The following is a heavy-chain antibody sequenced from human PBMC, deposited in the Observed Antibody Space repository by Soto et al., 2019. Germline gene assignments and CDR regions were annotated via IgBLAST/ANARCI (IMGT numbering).Heavy chain of an antibody. CDR3: AKIRVAVTTHPYFDY. V-gene: IGHV3-73*01. J-gene: IGHJ4*02. CDR1: GFTFSGSA. CDR2: IRGKANSYAT. Sequence: GGALRLSCAASGFTFSGSAMHWVRQASGKGLEWVGRIRGKANSYATAYAASVKGRFTISRDDSKNTAYLQMNSLKTEDTAVYYCAKIRVAVTTHPYFDYWGQGTLVTV. D-gene: IGHD4-4*01.